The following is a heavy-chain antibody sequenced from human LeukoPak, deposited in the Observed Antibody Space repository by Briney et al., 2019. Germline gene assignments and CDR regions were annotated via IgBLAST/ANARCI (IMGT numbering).Heavy chain of an antibody. D-gene: IGHD6-19*01. Sequence: PGGSLRLSCAASGFTSSSYWMHWVRQAPGKGLVWVSRINGDGSSTNYADSVKGRFTISRDNAKNTLYLQMNSLRAEDTAVYYCASDSTSGWYSNRPDFWGQGTLVTVSS. CDR2: INGDGSST. CDR1: GFTSSSYW. J-gene: IGHJ4*02. CDR3: ASDSTSGWYSNRPDF. V-gene: IGHV3-74*01.